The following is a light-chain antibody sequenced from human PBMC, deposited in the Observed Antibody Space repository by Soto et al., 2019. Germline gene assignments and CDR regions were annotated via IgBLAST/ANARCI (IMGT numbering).Light chain of an antibody. CDR3: GTWDSSLSANVV. V-gene: IGLV1-51*01. CDR1: SSNIGNNC. J-gene: IGLJ2*01. CDR2: DNN. Sequence: QSVLTQPPSVSAAPGQKVTISCSGSSSNIGNNCVSWYQQLPGTAPKLLIYDNNKRPSGIPDRFSGSKSGTSATLGITGLQTGDEADYYCGTWDSSLSANVVFGGGTKLTVL.